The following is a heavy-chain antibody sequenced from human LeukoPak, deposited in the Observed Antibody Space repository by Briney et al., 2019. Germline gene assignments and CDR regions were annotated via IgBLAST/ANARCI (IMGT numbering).Heavy chain of an antibody. J-gene: IGHJ5*02. CDR3: ASRAHCSGGSCYGNWFDP. CDR2: ISYSGIT. CDR1: GASISSHY. V-gene: IGHV4-59*11. D-gene: IGHD2-15*01. Sequence: SETLSLTCTVSGASISSHYWSWIRQSPGKGLEWIGYISYSGITNYNPSLKSRVTISVDTSKNHFPLRLSSVTAADTAVYYCASRAHCSGGSCYGNWFDPWGQGTLVTVSS.